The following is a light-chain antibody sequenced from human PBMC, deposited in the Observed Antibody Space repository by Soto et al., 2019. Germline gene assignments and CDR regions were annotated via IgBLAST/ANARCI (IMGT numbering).Light chain of an antibody. CDR2: AAS. CDR3: QQRSDWPRT. V-gene: IGKV3-11*01. J-gene: IGKJ1*01. Sequence: EVVMTQSPATLSLSPGERATLSCRASQSISSHLAWYQQKPGQAPRLLIYAASNRATGIPDRFSGSGSGTDFTLTISSLEPEDFAVYYCQQRSDWPRTFGQGTKVEIK. CDR1: QSISSH.